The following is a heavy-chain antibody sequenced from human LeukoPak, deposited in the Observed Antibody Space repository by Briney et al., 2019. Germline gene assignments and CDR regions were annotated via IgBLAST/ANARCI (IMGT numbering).Heavy chain of an antibody. CDR2: IYYSGST. Sequence: SETLSLTCTVSGGSISSYYWSWIRQPPGKGLEWIGYIYYSGSTNYNPSLKSRVTISVDTSKNQFSLKLSSVTAADTAVYYCAREPTPGIAARRFDPWGQGTLVTVSS. CDR1: GGSISSYY. J-gene: IGHJ5*02. V-gene: IGHV4-59*12. D-gene: IGHD6-13*01. CDR3: AREPTPGIAARRFDP.